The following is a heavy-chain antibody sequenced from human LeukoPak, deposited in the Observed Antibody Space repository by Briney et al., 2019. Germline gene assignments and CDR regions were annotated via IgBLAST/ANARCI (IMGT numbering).Heavy chain of an antibody. CDR2: ISGSGGST. CDR1: GFTFSSYA. CDR3: AKVRITMIVVGANYDY. D-gene: IGHD3-22*01. V-gene: IGHV3-23*01. Sequence: GGTLRLSCAASGFTFSSYAMSWVRQAPGKGLEWVSAISGSGGSTYYADSVKGRFTISRDNSKNTLYLQMNSLRAEDTAVYYCAKVRITMIVVGANYDYWGQGTLVTVSS. J-gene: IGHJ4*02.